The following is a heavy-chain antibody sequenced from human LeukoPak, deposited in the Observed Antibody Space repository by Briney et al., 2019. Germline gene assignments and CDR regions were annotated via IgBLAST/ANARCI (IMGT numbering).Heavy chain of an antibody. D-gene: IGHD3-22*01. CDR2: INHSGST. Sequence: SETLSLTCAVYGGSCSGYYWSWIRQPPGKGLEWIGEINHSGSTNYNPSLKSRVTISVDTSKNQFSLKLSSVTAADTAVYYCARGRHYYDSSGYYRGDYYYYYGMDVWGQGTTVTVSS. CDR3: ARGRHYYDSSGYYRGDYYYYYGMDV. J-gene: IGHJ6*02. CDR1: GGSCSGYY. V-gene: IGHV4-34*01.